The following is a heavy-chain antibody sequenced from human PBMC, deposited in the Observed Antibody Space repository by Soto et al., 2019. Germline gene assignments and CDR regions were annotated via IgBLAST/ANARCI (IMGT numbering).Heavy chain of an antibody. CDR1: GYMFTYYY. Sequence: ASVKVSCKASGYMFTYYYIHWVRQGPGQGLEWMGIINPNSGTTTYAQSFQGRVTMTRDTSTSTVYMELTSLTSEDTAIYYCVRGPYRSSSLYYLDYWGQGTLVTVSS. CDR3: VRGPYRSSSLYYLDY. D-gene: IGHD3-16*02. J-gene: IGHJ4*02. CDR2: INPNSGTT. V-gene: IGHV1-46*01.